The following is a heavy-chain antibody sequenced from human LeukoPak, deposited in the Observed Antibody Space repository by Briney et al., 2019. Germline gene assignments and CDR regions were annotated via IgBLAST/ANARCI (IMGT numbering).Heavy chain of an antibody. D-gene: IGHD6-13*01. J-gene: IGHJ4*02. CDR1: GFTFIFDA. V-gene: IGHV3-23*01. CDR3: ARGPIAAALGY. Sequence: GGSLRLSCVASGFTFIFDAMTWVRQAPGKGLEWVSSCSNSGSSTYYADSVKGRFTISRDNSKNTLFLQMNSLRAEDTAVYYCARGPIAAALGYWGQGTLVTVSS. CDR2: CSNSGSST.